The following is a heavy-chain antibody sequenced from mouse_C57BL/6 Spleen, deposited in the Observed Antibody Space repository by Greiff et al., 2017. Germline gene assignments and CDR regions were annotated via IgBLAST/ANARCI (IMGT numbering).Heavy chain of an antibody. Sequence: VQLQQSGAELAKPGASVKLSCKASGYTFTSYWMHWVKQRPGQGLEWIGYINPSSGYTKYNQKFKDKATLTADKSSSTAYMQLSSLTDEDSAVYYCAIYDYDAYYFDYWGQGTTLTVSS. V-gene: IGHV1-7*01. CDR1: GYTFTSYW. J-gene: IGHJ2*01. CDR3: AIYDYDAYYFDY. CDR2: INPSSGYT. D-gene: IGHD2-4*01.